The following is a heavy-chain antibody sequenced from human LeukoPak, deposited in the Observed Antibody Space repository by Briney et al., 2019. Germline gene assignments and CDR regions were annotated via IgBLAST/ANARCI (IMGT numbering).Heavy chain of an antibody. CDR1: GYTFTSYD. D-gene: IGHD1-26*01. CDR3: ARGSGGSYYFDY. J-gene: IGHJ4*02. Sequence: ASVKVSCKASGYTFTSYDINWVRQATGQGLEWMGWMNPNSGNTGYAQKFQGRVTMTRNASISTAYMELSSLRSEDTAVYYCARGSGGSYYFDYWGQGTLVTVSS. V-gene: IGHV1-8*01. CDR2: MNPNSGNT.